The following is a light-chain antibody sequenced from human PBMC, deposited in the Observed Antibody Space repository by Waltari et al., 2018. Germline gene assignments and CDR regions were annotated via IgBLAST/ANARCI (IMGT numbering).Light chain of an antibody. CDR2: GKS. CDR1: SLRRHY. V-gene: IGLV3-19*01. Sequence: SSELTQDPAVSVALGQTVRITCQGDSLRRHYAYLYQQKPGQAPRLLIYGKSNRRPSGIPDRFSGSSSGNTASLTITGAQAEDEADYYCNSRDSSDDYQLFGGGTKVSVL. J-gene: IGLJ2*01. CDR3: NSRDSSDDYQL.